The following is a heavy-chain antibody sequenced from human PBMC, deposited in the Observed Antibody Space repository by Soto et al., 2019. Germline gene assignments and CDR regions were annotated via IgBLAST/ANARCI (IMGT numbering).Heavy chain of an antibody. Sequence: EVQLVESGGGLIQPGGSLRLSCAASGFTVSSKYMTWVRQAPGKGLEWVAVIYGGGTTYYADSVKGRFTISRDNSKNTLYLQMNSLSADAPAVYYCVQTTGWPGFDFWGQGTLVTVSS. CDR3: VQTTGWPGFDF. V-gene: IGHV3-53*01. CDR1: GFTVSSKY. CDR2: IYGGGTT. J-gene: IGHJ4*02. D-gene: IGHD6-19*01.